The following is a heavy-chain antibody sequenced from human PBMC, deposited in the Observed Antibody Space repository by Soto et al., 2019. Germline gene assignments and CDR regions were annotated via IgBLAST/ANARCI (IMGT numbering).Heavy chain of an antibody. D-gene: IGHD2-21*01. CDR2: INPKTGDT. V-gene: IGHV1-2*02. Sequence: ASVKVSCKASGYTFVAYYVFWVRQAPGHGLEWMGWINPKTGDTNYAQNFQGRVTMTRDTSISTAYMELSRLTSDDTALYYCARPLAHGGRGCSTGHFDYWRQGPPVTVSS. J-gene: IGHJ4*02. CDR3: ARPLAHGGRGCSTGHFDY. CDR1: GYTFVAYY.